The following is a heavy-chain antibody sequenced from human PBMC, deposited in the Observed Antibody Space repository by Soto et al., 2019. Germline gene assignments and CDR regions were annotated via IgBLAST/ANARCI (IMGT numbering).Heavy chain of an antibody. V-gene: IGHV3-7*03. CDR1: GFKFLNYW. D-gene: IGHD6-19*01. CDR2: IKQDGSEE. CDR3: ARDRIDVATAFTYDY. Sequence: PGGSLRLSCTASGFKFLNYWMGWVRQAPGKGLEWVANIKQDGSEEYYVDSVKGRFTISRDNARNSLYLQMSSLRAEDTAVYYCARDRIDVATAFTYDYWGQGTLVTVSS. J-gene: IGHJ4*02.